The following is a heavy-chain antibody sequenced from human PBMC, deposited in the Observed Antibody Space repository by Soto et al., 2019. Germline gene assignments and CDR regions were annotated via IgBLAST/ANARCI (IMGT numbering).Heavy chain of an antibody. J-gene: IGHJ1*01. CDR1: GFTFSSYA. CDR2: ISYDGSNK. Sequence: QVQLVESGGGVVQPGRSLRLSCAASGFTFSSYAMHWVRQAPGKGLEWVAVISYDGSNKYYANSVKGRFTISRDNSKNTLYLQMNSLRAEDTVAYYCARADHGDYAGYFQHWGQGTLVIVSS. V-gene: IGHV3-30-3*01. CDR3: ARADHGDYAGYFQH. D-gene: IGHD4-17*01.